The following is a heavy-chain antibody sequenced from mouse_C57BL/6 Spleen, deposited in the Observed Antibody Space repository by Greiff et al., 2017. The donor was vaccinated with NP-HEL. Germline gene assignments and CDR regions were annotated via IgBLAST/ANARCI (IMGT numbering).Heavy chain of an antibody. D-gene: IGHD1-1*01. V-gene: IGHV1-5*01. CDR3: TREAYGSRYYFDY. CDR2: IYPGNSDT. J-gene: IGHJ2*01. CDR1: GYTFTSYW. Sequence: VQLKQSGTVLARPGASVKMSCKTSGYTFTSYWMHWVKQRPGQGLEWIGAIYPGNSDTSYNQKFKGKAKLTAVTSASTAYMELSSLTNEDSAVYYCTREAYGSRYYFDYWGQGTTLTVSS.